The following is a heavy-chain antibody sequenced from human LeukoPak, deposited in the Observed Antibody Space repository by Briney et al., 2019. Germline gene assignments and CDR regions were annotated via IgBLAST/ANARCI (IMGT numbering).Heavy chain of an antibody. J-gene: IGHJ4*02. CDR3: ARDQRRDYGDYGGIDY. CDR1: GYTFTGYY. D-gene: IGHD4-17*01. CDR2: TNPNSGGT. V-gene: IGHV1-2*02. Sequence: APVKVSCKASGYTFTGYYMHWVRQAPGQGLEWMGWTNPNSGGTNYAQKFQGRVTMTRDTSISTAYMELSRLRSDDTAVYYCARDQRRDYGDYGGIDYWGQGTLVTVSS.